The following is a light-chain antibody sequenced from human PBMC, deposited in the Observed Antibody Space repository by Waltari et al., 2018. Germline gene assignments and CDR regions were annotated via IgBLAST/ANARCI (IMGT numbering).Light chain of an antibody. CDR2: ENT. CDR3: GTWDSSLSGAV. Sequence: QSVLTQPPSVSAAPGQRVTISCSGGRSNIGNNYVSWYRQFPGTAPKLLIYENTERPAGIPDRFSGSKSGTSATLDITGLQAGDEADYYCGTWDSSLSGAVFGGGTHLTVL. CDR1: RSNIGNNY. V-gene: IGLV1-51*02. J-gene: IGLJ7*01.